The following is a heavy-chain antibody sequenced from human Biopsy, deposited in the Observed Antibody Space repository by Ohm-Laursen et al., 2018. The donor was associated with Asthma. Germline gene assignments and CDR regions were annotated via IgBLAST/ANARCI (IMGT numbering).Heavy chain of an antibody. V-gene: IGHV3-48*02. Sequence: SLRLSCAASGFTFSSYSMNWVRQAPGKGLEWVSYISSSSSTIYYADSVKGRFTISRDNAKNSLYLQMNSLSDEDTAVYYCARPRGGAYGYWGKGTLVTVSS. CDR3: ARPRGGAYGY. CDR1: GFTFSSYS. J-gene: IGHJ4*02. D-gene: IGHD4-17*01. CDR2: ISSSSSTI.